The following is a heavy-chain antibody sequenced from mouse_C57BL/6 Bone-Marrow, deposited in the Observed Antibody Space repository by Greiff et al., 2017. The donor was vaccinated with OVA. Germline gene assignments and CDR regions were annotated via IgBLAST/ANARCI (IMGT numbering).Heavy chain of an antibody. J-gene: IGHJ3*01. D-gene: IGHD2-3*01. CDR3: TGYYWFAY. Sequence: VQLQQSGTVLARPGASVTMSCKTSGYTFTSYWMHWVKQRPGQGLGWIGAIYPGNSDTSYNQKFKGQAKLTAVTSASTAYMELSSLTNEDSAVYYCTGYYWFAYWGQGTLVTVSA. V-gene: IGHV1-5*01. CDR1: GYTFTSYW. CDR2: IYPGNSDT.